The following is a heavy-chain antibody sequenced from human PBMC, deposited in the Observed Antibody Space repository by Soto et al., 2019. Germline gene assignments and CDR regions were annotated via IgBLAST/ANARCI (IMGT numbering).Heavy chain of an antibody. Sequence: SAPTLAYPTRAFTLTCTFSGFSLSTTGMRGSWMRRLPAKALEWLARIDWDDDKFYNTSLKTRITISKDSSKTQVVLTITNMDPVDTAKYYCARMFHCSSGTCSFDYWGQGALVTVSS. CDR2: IDWDDDK. CDR3: ARMFHCSSGTCSFDY. V-gene: IGHV2-70*04. J-gene: IGHJ4*02. D-gene: IGHD2-15*01. CDR1: GFSLSTTGMR.